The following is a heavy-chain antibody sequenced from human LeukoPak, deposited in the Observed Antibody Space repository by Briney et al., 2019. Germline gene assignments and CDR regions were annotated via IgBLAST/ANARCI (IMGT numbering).Heavy chain of an antibody. D-gene: IGHD6-19*01. J-gene: IGHJ4*02. V-gene: IGHV3-33*01. CDR2: IWYDGSNK. Sequence: PGGSVRLSCAASGFTFSSYGMHWVRQAPGKGLEWVAVIWYDGSNKYYADSVKGRFTISRDNSKNTLYLQMNSLRAEDTAVYYCASSSGWSFDDDYWGQGTLVTVSS. CDR1: GFTFSSYG. CDR3: ASSSGWSFDDDY.